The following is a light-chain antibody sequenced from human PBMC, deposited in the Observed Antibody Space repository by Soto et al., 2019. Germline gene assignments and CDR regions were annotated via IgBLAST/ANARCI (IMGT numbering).Light chain of an antibody. CDR1: SSDVGVYNY. Sequence: LTQPRSVSGSPGQSVTISCTGTSSDVGVYNYVSWYQQYPDKAPKIMIYDVSKRPSGVPDRFSGSKSDNTASLTISGLQAEDEADYYCCSYAGSYTFVFGIGTKVTVL. CDR2: DVS. CDR3: CSYAGSYTFV. J-gene: IGLJ1*01. V-gene: IGLV2-11*01.